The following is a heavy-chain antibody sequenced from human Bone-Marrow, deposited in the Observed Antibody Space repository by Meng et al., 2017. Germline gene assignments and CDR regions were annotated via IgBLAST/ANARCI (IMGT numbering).Heavy chain of an antibody. CDR3: ARAGGVAVAGIFLGFDP. V-gene: IGHV4-4*07. Sequence: QGQRQGSGPGLVKPSESLSLPCTVSCGSISSYYWSWIRQPAGKGLEWIGRIYTSGSTNYNPSLKSRVTMSVDTSKNQFSLKLSSVTAADTAVYYCARAGGVAVAGIFLGFDPWGQGTLVTVSS. J-gene: IGHJ5*02. D-gene: IGHD6-19*01. CDR2: IYTSGST. CDR1: CGSISSYY.